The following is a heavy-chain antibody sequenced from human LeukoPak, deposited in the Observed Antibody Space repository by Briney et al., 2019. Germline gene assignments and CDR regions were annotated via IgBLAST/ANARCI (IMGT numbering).Heavy chain of an antibody. CDR1: GFTFSNS. V-gene: IGHV3-48*01. D-gene: IGHD3-9*01. J-gene: IGHJ6*02. Sequence: AGGSLRLSCAASGFTFSNSMNWVRQAPGKGLEWVSYISGSSDTIYYADSVKGRFTISRHNGKDSLYLQMNSLRAEDTAVYYCATDPVLRYFDWSYYGMDVWGQGTTVTVSS. CDR2: ISGSSDTI. CDR3: ATDPVLRYFDWSYYGMDV.